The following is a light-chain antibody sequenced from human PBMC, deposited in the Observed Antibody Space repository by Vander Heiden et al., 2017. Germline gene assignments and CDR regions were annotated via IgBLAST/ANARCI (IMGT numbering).Light chain of an antibody. CDR1: KLGDKY. J-gene: IGLJ2*01. CDR2: QDS. CDR3: QAWDSSTVV. Sequence: YELTQPPAVSVSPRQTASITCAGDKLGDKYACWYQQKPGQSPVLVIYQDSKRPSGIPERFSGSNSGNTATLTISGTQAMDEADYYCQAWDSSTVVFDGGTKLTGL. V-gene: IGLV3-1*01.